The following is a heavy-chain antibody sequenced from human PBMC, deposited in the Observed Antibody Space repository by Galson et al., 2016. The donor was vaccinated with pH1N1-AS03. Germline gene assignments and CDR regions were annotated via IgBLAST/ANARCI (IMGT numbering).Heavy chain of an antibody. CDR2: INSDGSGT. V-gene: IGHV3-74*03. D-gene: IGHD6-6*01. Sequence: SLRLSCAASGVTFSYYWMHWVRQAPGKGLVWVSGINSDGSGTMYADSVKGRFTISRVNAKNSVYLQMNSLRVEDTAVYYCARAGFGRPFDYWGQGTLVTVSS. J-gene: IGHJ4*02. CDR1: GVTFSYYW. CDR3: ARAGFGRPFDY.